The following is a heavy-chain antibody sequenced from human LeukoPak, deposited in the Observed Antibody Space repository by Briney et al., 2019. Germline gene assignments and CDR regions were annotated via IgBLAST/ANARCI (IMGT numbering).Heavy chain of an antibody. Sequence: LAGGSLRLSCADSGFTFSRYWMHWVRHVPGKGLVWVSRINEDGSITNYADSVKGRFTISRDNAKRTLYLQMHSLRAEDTAMYYCARDLSGAWDFWGQGTLVTVSS. CDR2: INEDGSIT. J-gene: IGHJ4*02. CDR1: GFTFSRYW. D-gene: IGHD1-26*01. V-gene: IGHV3-74*01. CDR3: ARDLSGAWDF.